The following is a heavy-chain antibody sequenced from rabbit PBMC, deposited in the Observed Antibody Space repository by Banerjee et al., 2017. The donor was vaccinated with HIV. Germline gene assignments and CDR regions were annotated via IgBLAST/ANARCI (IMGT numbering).Heavy chain of an antibody. CDR2: LDPDGGRT. D-gene: IGHD4-1*01. Sequence: QEQLVESGGGLVTLGGSLKLSCKASGIDFSNYGISWVRQAPGKGLEWIAYLDPDGGRTDYASWVNGRFTISKTSSATVTLQLNSLTAADTATYFCARDPIPMAGVSYDLWGPGTLVTVS. V-gene: IGHV1S45*01. CDR1: GIDFSNYG. J-gene: IGHJ4*01. CDR3: ARDPIPMAGVSYDL.